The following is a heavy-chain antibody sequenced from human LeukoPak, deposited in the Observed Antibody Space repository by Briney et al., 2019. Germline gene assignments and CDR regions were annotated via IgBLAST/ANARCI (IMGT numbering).Heavy chain of an antibody. Sequence: SETLSLTCTVFGDSISSGTYYWSWIRQPAGKGLEWIGRIYTSGNTNYNPSLKSRVTMSVDTSKNQFSLKLSSVTAADTAVYYCWRDFNGSYYTYSLHYWGRGTLVTVSS. CDR3: WRDFNGSYYTYSLHY. CDR1: GDSISSGTYY. D-gene: IGHD1-26*01. V-gene: IGHV4-61*02. CDR2: IYTSGNT. J-gene: IGHJ4*02.